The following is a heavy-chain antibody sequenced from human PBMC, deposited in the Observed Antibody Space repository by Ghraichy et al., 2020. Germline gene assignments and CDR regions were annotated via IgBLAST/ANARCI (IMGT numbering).Heavy chain of an antibody. D-gene: IGHD3-10*01. V-gene: IGHV4-31*03. CDR3: ASKVYGSDGMDV. CDR1: GGSISGGSFSSGYYY. J-gene: IGHJ6*02. CDR2: IFDTGTT. Sequence: SETLSLTCTVSGGSISGGSFSSGYYYWSWIRQHPGKGLEWIGYIFDTGTTYYNPSLKGRVTISADASQNQISLRLTSVTAADTAGYYWASKVYGSDGMDVWGQGTTVTVSS.